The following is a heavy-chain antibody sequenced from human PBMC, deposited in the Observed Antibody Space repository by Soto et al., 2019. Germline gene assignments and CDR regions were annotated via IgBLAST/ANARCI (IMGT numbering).Heavy chain of an antibody. CDR3: ARGLPFDY. CDR1: GFTFSSYA. V-gene: IGHV3-30-3*01. Sequence: PGGSLRLSCAASGFTFSSYAMHWVRQAPGKGPEWVAVISYDGSNKYYADSVKGRFTISRDNSKNTLYLQMNSLRAEDTAVYYCARGLPFDYWGQGTLVTVSS. CDR2: ISYDGSNK. J-gene: IGHJ4*02.